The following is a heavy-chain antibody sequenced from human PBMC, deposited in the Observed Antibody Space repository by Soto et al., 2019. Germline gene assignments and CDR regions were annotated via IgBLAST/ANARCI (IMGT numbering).Heavy chain of an antibody. CDR2: ISYDGTNK. CDR3: AKDLLRPGRAYGMDV. V-gene: IGHV3-30*18. J-gene: IGHJ6*02. CDR1: GFTFSSYG. Sequence: QVPLVESGGGVVQPGRSLRLSCAASGFTFSSYGMHWVRQAPGKGLEWVAVISYDGTNKHYADSVKGRFTISRDNSKNTLYLQMNSLRAEDTAVYYCAKDLLRPGRAYGMDVWGQGTTVTVSS.